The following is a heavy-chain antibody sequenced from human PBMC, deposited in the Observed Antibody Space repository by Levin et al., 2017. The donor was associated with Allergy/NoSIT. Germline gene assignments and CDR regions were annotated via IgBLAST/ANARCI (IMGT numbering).Heavy chain of an antibody. V-gene: IGHV1-2*02. Sequence: GASVKVSCKASGYTFTDHFIHWVRQAPGQGLEWMGWINANTGDTNYTQRFQGRVTMIRDTSLNTAYMEVSRLRSDDTAVYYCAKGKPTTYFYYYIDVWGKGTTVTVSS. CDR2: INANTGDT. CDR3: AKGKPTTYFYYYIDV. J-gene: IGHJ6*03. D-gene: IGHD1-14*01. CDR1: GYTFTDHF.